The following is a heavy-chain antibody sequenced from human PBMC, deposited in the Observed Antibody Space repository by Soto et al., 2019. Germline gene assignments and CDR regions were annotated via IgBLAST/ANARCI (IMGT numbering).Heavy chain of an antibody. CDR2: IYYSGST. V-gene: IGHV4-31*11. Sequence: PSETLSLTCAVSGGSISSGGYYWSWIRQHPGKGLEWIGYIYYSGSTYYNPSLKSRVTISVDTSKNQFSLKLSSVTAADTAVYYCARGGRRSPGMDVWAQGTTVTVSS. CDR1: GGSISSGGYY. CDR3: ARGGRRSPGMDV. J-gene: IGHJ6*02.